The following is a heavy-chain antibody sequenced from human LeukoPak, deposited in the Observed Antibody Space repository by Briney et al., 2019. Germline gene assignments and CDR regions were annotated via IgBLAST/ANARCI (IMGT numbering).Heavy chain of an antibody. CDR3: ARQSLGDFWSGYLSPYYFDY. D-gene: IGHD3-3*01. J-gene: IGHJ4*02. CDR1: GYTFTGYY. CDR2: INPNSGGT. V-gene: IGHV1-2*02. Sequence: EASVTVSCKASGYTFTGYYMHWVRQAPGQGLEWMGWINPNSGGTNYAQKFQGRVTMTRDTSISTAYLQWSSLKASDTAMYYCARQSLGDFWSGYLSPYYFDYWGQGPLVTVSS.